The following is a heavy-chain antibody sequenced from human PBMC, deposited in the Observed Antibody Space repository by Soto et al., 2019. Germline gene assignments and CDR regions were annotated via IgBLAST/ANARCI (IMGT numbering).Heavy chain of an antibody. V-gene: IGHV1-8*01. CDR3: ARGXGEDYCLSYYYYYGMDV. Sequence: ASVKVSCKASGYTFTSYDINWVRQATGQGLEWMGWMNPNSGNTGYAQKFQGRVTMTRNTSISTAYMELSSLRSEDTAVYYCARGXGEDYCLSYYYYYGMDVWGQGTTVTVSS. CDR2: MNPNSGNT. D-gene: IGHD3-16*01. CDR1: GYTFTSYD. J-gene: IGHJ6*01.